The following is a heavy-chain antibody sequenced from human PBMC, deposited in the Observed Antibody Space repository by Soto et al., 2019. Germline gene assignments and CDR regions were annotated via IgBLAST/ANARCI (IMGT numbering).Heavy chain of an antibody. Sequence: SXTLSLTSTVSVGSTSSYYCSWIRQPPGKGLEWIGYIYYSGSTNYNPSLKSRVTISVDTSKNQFSLKVRSVTAADTAVYYCARRYGRYFDYWGQGTLVTVSS. V-gene: IGHV4-59*08. J-gene: IGHJ4*02. CDR1: VGSTSSYY. CDR2: IYYSGST. D-gene: IGHD4-17*01. CDR3: ARRYGRYFDY.